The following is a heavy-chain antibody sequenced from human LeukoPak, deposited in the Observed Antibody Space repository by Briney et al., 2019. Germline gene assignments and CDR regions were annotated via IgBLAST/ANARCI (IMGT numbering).Heavy chain of an antibody. J-gene: IGHJ4*02. CDR2: ISSSSSYI. D-gene: IGHD3-16*01. V-gene: IGHV3-21*01. CDR1: GFTFSSYS. Sequence: GGSLRPSCAASGFTFSSYSMNWVRQAPGKGLEWVSSISSSSSYIYHADSVKGRFTISRDNAKNSLYLQMNSLRAEDTAVYYCARGKGGGDYGGQGTLVTVSS. CDR3: ARGKGGGDY.